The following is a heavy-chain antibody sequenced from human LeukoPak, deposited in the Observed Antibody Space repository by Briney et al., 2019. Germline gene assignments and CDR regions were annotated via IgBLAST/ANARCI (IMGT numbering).Heavy chain of an antibody. CDR2: IDSSSGYI. CDR3: ARDSFDSGSSPSDF. Sequence: GGPLRLSCAASGFTFGTYAMSWVRQPPGKGLEWVSSIDSSSGYISYADSVKGRFTISRDNARNSLFLQMSSLRDDDTAVYYCARDSFDSGSSPSDFWGQGTLVTVSS. V-gene: IGHV3-21*01. D-gene: IGHD3-9*01. CDR1: GFTFGTYA. J-gene: IGHJ4*02.